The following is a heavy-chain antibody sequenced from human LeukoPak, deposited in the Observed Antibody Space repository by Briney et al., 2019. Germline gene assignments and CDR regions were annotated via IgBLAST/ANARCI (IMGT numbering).Heavy chain of an antibody. CDR1: GGSISSGGYS. D-gene: IGHD1-7*01. CDR2: IYYSGST. V-gene: IGHV4-30-4*07. J-gene: IGHJ4*02. CDR3: ARQTPWNYSFDY. Sequence: PSQTLSLTCAVSGGSISSGGYSWSWIRQPPGKGLEWIGYIYYSGSTNYNPPLKSRVTISVDTSKNQFSLKLSSVTAADTAVYYRARQTPWNYSFDYWGQGTLVTVSS.